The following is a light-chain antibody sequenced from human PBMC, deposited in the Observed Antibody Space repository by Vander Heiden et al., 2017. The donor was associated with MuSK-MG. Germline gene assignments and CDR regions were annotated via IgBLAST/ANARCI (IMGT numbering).Light chain of an antibody. CDR3: QQRSNWPLIT. V-gene: IGKV3-11*01. J-gene: IGKJ5*01. CDR2: DAS. CDR1: QSVSSY. Sequence: DIVLTQSPATLSLSPGERATLSCRASQSVSSYLAWYQQKPGQAPRLLIYDASNRDTGIPARFSGSGYGKDFTLTISSREPEDFAVYYCQQRSNWPLITFGQGTLLEIK.